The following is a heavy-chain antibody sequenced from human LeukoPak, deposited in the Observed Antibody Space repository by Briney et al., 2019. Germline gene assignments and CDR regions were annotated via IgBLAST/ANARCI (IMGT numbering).Heavy chain of an antibody. Sequence: GGSLRLSCAASGFTVSSNYMSWVRQAPGKGLEWVSVIYSGGSTYYADSVEGRFTISRDNSKNTLYLQMNSLRAEDTAVYCCASGGPVTPLDYWGQGTLVTVSS. CDR2: IYSGGST. V-gene: IGHV3-66*02. CDR1: GFTVSSNY. J-gene: IGHJ4*02. CDR3: ASGGPVTPLDY. D-gene: IGHD4-23*01.